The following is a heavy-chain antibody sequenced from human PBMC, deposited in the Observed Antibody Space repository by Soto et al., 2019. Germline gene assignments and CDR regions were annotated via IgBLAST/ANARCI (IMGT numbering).Heavy chain of an antibody. V-gene: IGHV1-69*01. J-gene: IGHJ4*02. Sequence: QVQLVQSGAEVKKPGSSVKVSCKASGGTFSSYAISWVRQAPGQGLEWMGGIIPIFGTANYAQKFQGRVTVTADESTSTAYMELSSLRSEDTAVYYCARRGPGYYDSSGYYDYWGQGTLVTVSS. CDR1: GGTFSSYA. CDR3: ARRGPGYYDSSGYYDY. CDR2: IIPIFGTA. D-gene: IGHD3-22*01.